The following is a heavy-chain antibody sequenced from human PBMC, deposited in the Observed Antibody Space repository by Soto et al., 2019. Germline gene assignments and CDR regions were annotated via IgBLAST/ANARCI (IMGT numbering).Heavy chain of an antibody. CDR2: INHSGST. Sequence: SETLSLTCAVYGGSFSGYYWSWIRQPPGKGLEWIGEINHSGSTNYNPSLKSRVTISVDTSKNQFSLKLSSVTAADTAVYYCARGNGDYGYWGQGTLVTVSS. V-gene: IGHV4-34*01. CDR1: GGSFSGYY. CDR3: ARGNGDYGY. J-gene: IGHJ4*02. D-gene: IGHD4-17*01.